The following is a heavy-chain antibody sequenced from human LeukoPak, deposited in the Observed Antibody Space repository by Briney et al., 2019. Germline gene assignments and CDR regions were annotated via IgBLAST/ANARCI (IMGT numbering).Heavy chain of an antibody. Sequence: SETLSLTCIVSGGSVSSSSYYWVWIRQPPGKGLEWIGSVYYSGSTYYNTSLQSRVTTSVDTSKNQFSLKLSSVTAADTAIYYCARQTGYCSGGSCYGYFQHWGQGTLVTVSS. CDR1: GGSVSSSSYY. CDR3: ARQTGYCSGGSCYGYFQH. D-gene: IGHD2-15*01. J-gene: IGHJ1*01. V-gene: IGHV4-39*01. CDR2: VYYSGST.